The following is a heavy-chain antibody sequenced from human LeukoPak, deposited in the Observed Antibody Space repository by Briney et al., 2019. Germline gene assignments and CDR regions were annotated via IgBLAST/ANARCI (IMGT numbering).Heavy chain of an antibody. CDR3: ARDLSVAPTLVTVY. D-gene: IGHD2-15*01. Sequence: VASVKVSCKASGYTFTDYYIHWVRQAPGQGLEWVGWIKPNSGGTNYVQKFQGRVTMTRDTSISTAYMDLSRLRSDDTAVYYCARDLSVAPTLVTVYWGQGTLVTVSS. V-gene: IGHV1-2*02. CDR2: IKPNSGGT. CDR1: GYTFTDYY. J-gene: IGHJ4*02.